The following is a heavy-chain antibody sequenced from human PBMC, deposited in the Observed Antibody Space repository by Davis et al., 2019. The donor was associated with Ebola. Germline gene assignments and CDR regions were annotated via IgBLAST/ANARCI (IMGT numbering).Heavy chain of an antibody. CDR3: ARLGDGYNSDY. Sequence: SVKVSCNASGGTFNSYAISWVRQAPGQGREWMGGIIPSLGIANYAQKFQGRVTITADKSTSTAYMELSSLRSEDTAVYYCARLGDGYNSDYWGQGTLVTVSS. D-gene: IGHD5-24*01. J-gene: IGHJ4*02. CDR2: IIPSLGIA. V-gene: IGHV1-69*10. CDR1: GGTFNSYA.